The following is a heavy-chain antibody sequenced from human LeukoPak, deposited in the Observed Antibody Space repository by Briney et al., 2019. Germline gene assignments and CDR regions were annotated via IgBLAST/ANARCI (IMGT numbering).Heavy chain of an antibody. CDR2: IKSDGSDI. V-gene: IGHV3-74*01. J-gene: IGHJ4*02. CDR1: EIPFSSLW. Sequence: SGGSLRLSCAASEIPFSSLWMHWVRQAPGKGLEWVSRIKSDGSDITYADSVKGRFTISRDNAKNTLYLQMNSLRAEDTAVYYCAKNGYSSSPPFDYWGQGTLVTVSS. D-gene: IGHD6-6*01. CDR3: AKNGYSSSPPFDY.